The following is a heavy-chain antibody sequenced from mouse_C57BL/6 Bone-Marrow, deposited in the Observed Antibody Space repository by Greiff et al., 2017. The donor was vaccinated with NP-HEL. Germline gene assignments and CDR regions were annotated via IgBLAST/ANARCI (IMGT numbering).Heavy chain of an antibody. CDR2: INPNNGGT. V-gene: IGHV1-18*01. J-gene: IGHJ3*01. D-gene: IGHD1-1*01. CDR1: GYTFTDYN. Sequence: VQLKESGPELVKPGASVKIPCKASGYTFTDYNMDWVKQSHGKSLEWIGDINPNNGGTIYNQKFKGKATLTVDKSSSTAYMELRSLTSEDTAVYYCARVDYYGFAYWGQGTLVTVSA. CDR3: ARVDYYGFAY.